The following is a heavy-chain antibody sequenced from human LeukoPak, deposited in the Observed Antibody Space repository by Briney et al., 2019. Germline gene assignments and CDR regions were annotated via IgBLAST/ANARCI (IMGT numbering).Heavy chain of an antibody. CDR1: GYTFTSYG. CDR3: ARPDYYDSSGYLNY. CDR2: ISAYNGNT. Sequence: ASVKVSCKASGYTFTSYGISWVRQAPGQGPEWMGWISAYNGNTNYAQKLQGRVTMTTDTSTSTAYMELRSLRSDDTAVYYCARPDYYDSSGYLNYWGQGTLVTVSS. D-gene: IGHD3-22*01. V-gene: IGHV1-18*01. J-gene: IGHJ4*02.